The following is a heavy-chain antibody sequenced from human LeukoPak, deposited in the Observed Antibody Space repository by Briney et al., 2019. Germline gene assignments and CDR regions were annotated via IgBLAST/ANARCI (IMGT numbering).Heavy chain of an antibody. V-gene: IGHV1-18*01. CDR2: LSAYKDKT. D-gene: IGHD6-19*01. J-gene: IGHJ4*02. Sequence: ASVKVSLKASGYTFTSYGISWVRQPPAQGLEWMGWLSAYKDKTNYAQKLQGRVTMTTDKSTSTAYMELRSLRPDDTAVYYCVRDREESIAVAGTSDYWGQGTLVTVSS. CDR3: VRDREESIAVAGTSDY. CDR1: GYTFTSYG.